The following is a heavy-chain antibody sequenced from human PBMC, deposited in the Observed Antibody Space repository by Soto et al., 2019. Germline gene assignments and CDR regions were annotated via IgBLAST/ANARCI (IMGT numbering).Heavy chain of an antibody. D-gene: IGHD5-18*01. CDR1: GFTFSSYA. CDR2: ISGSGGST. Sequence: GGSLRLSCAASGFTFSSYAMSWVRQAPGKGLEWVSAISGSGGSTYYADSVKGRFTISRDNSKNTLYLQMNSLRAEDTAVYYCAKVMGQLLLSYYYGMDVWGQGTTVTVSS. V-gene: IGHV3-23*01. J-gene: IGHJ6*02. CDR3: AKVMGQLLLSYYYGMDV.